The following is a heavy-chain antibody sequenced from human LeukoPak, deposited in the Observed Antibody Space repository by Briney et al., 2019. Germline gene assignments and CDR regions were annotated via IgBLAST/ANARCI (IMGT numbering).Heavy chain of an antibody. CDR2: INHSGST. J-gene: IGHJ6*03. CDR1: GGSFSGYY. Sequence: SETLSLTCAVYGGSFSGYYWSWIRQPPGKGLEWIGEINHSGSTNYNPSLKSRVTISVDTSKNQFSLKLSSVTAADTAVYYCARVNSSSKAPYYYYYMDVWGKGTTVTVSS. D-gene: IGHD6-6*01. CDR3: ARVNSSSKAPYYYYYMDV. V-gene: IGHV4-34*01.